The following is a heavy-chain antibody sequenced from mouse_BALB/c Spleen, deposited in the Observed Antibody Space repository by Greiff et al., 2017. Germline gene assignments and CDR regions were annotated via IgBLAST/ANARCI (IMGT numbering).Heavy chain of an antibody. Sequence: VKVVESGGGLVKPGGSLKLSCAASGFTFSSYAMSWVRQSPEKRLEWVAEISSGGSYTYYPDTVTGRFTISRDNAKNTLYLEMSSLRSEDTAMYYCARDGGYDGWFAYWGQGTLVTVSA. CDR3: ARDGGYDGWFAY. CDR2: ISSGGSYT. D-gene: IGHD2-2*01. CDR1: GFTFSSYA. V-gene: IGHV5-9-4*01. J-gene: IGHJ3*01.